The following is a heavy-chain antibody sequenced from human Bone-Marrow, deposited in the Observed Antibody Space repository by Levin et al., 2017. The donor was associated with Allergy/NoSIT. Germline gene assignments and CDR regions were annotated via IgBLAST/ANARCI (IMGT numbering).Heavy chain of an antibody. CDR2: IYFSGST. Sequence: PSETLSLTCTVSGASLSSGDYYWTWIRQPPGKGLEWIGYIYFSGSTFYNPSLKSRVTISLDMSKKQFFLRLSSVTAADTAVYYCAREADRAVPFAIDVSWGQGTLVTVSS. CDR3: AREADRAVPFAIDVS. CDR1: GASLSSGDYY. D-gene: IGHD2-21*01. J-gene: IGHJ4*02. V-gene: IGHV4-30-4*01.